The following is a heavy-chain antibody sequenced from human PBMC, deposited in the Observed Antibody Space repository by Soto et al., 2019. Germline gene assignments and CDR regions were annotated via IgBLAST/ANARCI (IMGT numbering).Heavy chain of an antibody. J-gene: IGHJ6*03. D-gene: IGHD1-20*01. V-gene: IGHV3-23*01. Sequence: GGSLRLSCAASGFTFSGYAMTWVRQAPGKGLEWVSAISGSGGTTYYADSVKGRFTISRDNAKNSLYLQMNSLRAEDTAVYYCARHNHYYYYYYMDVWGKGTKVTVSS. CDR3: ARHNHYYYYYYMDV. CDR2: ISGSGGTT. CDR1: GFTFSGYA.